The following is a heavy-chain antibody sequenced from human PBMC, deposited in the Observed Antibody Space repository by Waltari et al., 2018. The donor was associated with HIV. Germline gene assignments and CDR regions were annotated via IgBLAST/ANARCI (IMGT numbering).Heavy chain of an antibody. V-gene: IGHV1-69*12. Sequence: QVQLVQSGAEVKKPGSSVKVSCRASGGSCRSYAITWVRQAPGQGLEWMGGITPVFGTANYAQKCQGRVTITADESTSTAYMDLRSLTSEDTAVYYCARILGSSWYNWIDPWGQGTLVTVSS. CDR3: ARILGSSWYNWIDP. J-gene: IGHJ5*02. CDR2: ITPVFGTA. CDR1: GGSCRSYA. D-gene: IGHD6-13*01.